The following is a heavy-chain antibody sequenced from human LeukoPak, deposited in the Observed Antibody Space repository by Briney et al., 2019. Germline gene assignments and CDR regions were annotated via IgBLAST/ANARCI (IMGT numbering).Heavy chain of an antibody. CDR3: ARSLSVGAPYYFDY. CDR1: GYTFTSYG. V-gene: IGHV1-18*01. CDR2: ISAYNGNT. J-gene: IGHJ4*02. D-gene: IGHD1-26*01. Sequence: ASVKVSCKASGYTFTSYGITWVRQAPGQGLEWMGWISAYNGNTKYAQSVRGRGTMTTDTSTSTAYMELRSLRSDDTAVYYCARSLSVGAPYYFDYWGQGTLVTVSS.